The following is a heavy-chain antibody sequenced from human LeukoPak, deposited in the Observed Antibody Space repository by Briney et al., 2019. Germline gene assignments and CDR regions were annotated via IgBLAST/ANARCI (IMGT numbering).Heavy chain of an antibody. V-gene: IGHV1-69*05. Sequence: ASVKVPCKASGGTFSSYAISWVRQAPGQGLEWMGGIIPIFGTANYAQKFQGRVTITTDESTSTAYMELSSLRSEDTAVYYCASSPLSYYGSGSYYNVVDYWGQGTLVTVSS. D-gene: IGHD3-10*01. CDR1: GGTFSSYA. CDR3: ASSPLSYYGSGSYYNVVDY. J-gene: IGHJ4*02. CDR2: IIPIFGTA.